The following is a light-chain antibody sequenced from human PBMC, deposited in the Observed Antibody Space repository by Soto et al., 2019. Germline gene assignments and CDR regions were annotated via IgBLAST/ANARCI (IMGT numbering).Light chain of an antibody. CDR1: QDLSNY. Sequence: DIQMTQSPSSLSASVGDRDTITCQASQDLSNYLNWYQQKPGKAPKLLIYDASNLEKRVPSRFSGSGSGTDFTFTISSLQPEGIATYYCQQYDNLPLAFGGGTKVEIK. CDR3: QQYDNLPLA. J-gene: IGKJ4*01. V-gene: IGKV1-33*01. CDR2: DAS.